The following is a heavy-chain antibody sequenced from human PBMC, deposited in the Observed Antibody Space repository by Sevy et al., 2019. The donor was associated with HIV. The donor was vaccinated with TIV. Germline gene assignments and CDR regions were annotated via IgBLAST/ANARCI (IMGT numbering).Heavy chain of an antibody. CDR3: AKLSDDSSGFRFDY. Sequence: GGSLRLSRAASGFTFRRYWMSWVRQAPGKGLEWVANIKQDGSEKYYVDSVKGRFTISRDNAKNSLYLQMNSLRAEDTAVYYCAKLSDDSSGFRFDYWGQGTLVTVSS. CDR1: GFTFRRYW. CDR2: IKQDGSEK. J-gene: IGHJ4*02. V-gene: IGHV3-7*01. D-gene: IGHD3-22*01.